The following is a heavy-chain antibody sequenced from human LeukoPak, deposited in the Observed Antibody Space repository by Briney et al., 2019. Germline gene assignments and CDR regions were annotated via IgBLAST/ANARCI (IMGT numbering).Heavy chain of an antibody. J-gene: IGHJ4*02. V-gene: IGHV1-69*06. CDR1: GGTFSSYA. D-gene: IGHD6-13*01. CDR3: ATVYGSSLTDY. CDR2: IIPIFGTA. Sequence: GASVKVSCKASGGTFSSYAISWVRQAPGQGLEWMGGIIPIFGTANYAQKFQGRVTMTEDTSTDTAYMELSSLRSEDTAVYYCATVYGSSLTDYWGQGTLVTVSS.